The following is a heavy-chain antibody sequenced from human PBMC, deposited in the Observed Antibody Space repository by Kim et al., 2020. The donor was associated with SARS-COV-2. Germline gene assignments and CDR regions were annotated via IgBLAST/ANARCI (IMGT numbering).Heavy chain of an antibody. D-gene: IGHD4-4*01. CDR1: GFTFSSYE. CDR3: ARATTVTYYYYYGMDV. Sequence: GGSLRLSCAASGFTFSSYEMNWVRQAPGKGLEWVSYISSSGSTIYYADSVKGRFTISRDNAKNSLYLQMNSLRAEDTAVYYCARATTVTYYYYYGMDVWGQGTTVTVSS. J-gene: IGHJ6*02. V-gene: IGHV3-48*03. CDR2: ISSSGSTI.